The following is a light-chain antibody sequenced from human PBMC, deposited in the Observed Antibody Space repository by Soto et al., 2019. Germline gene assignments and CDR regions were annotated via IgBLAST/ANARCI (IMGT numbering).Light chain of an antibody. Sequence: QSVLTQPTSVSGAPGQRVTISCTGSSSNIGAGYDVHWYQQFPGTAPKLLIYGNSNRPSGVPDRFSGSKSGTSASLAITGLQAEDEADYYCQSYDSSLPVVFGGGTKLTVL. J-gene: IGLJ2*01. V-gene: IGLV1-40*01. CDR2: GNS. CDR1: SSNIGAGYD. CDR3: QSYDSSLPVV.